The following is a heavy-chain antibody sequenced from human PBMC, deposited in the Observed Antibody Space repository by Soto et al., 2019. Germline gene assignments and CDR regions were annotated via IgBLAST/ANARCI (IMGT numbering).Heavy chain of an antibody. CDR3: ARQEYYYYGMDV. Sequence: GGSLRLSCAASGFTFSSYGMHWVRQAPGKGLEWVAVIWYDGSNKYYADSVKGRFTISRDNSKNTLYLQMNSLRAEDTAVYYCARQEYYYYGMDVWGQGTTVTVSS. CDR1: GFTFSSYG. J-gene: IGHJ6*02. CDR2: IWYDGSNK. V-gene: IGHV3-33*01.